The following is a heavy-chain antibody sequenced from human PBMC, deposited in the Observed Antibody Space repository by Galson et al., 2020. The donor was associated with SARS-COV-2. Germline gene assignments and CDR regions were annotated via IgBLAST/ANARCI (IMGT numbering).Heavy chain of an antibody. CDR1: GFTFDDYA. Sequence: SLKISCAASGFTFDDYAMHWVRQAPGKGLEWVSGISWNSGSIGYADSVKGRFTISRDNAKNSLYLQMNSLRAEDTALYYCAKLAGQYYYDSSGEVDYWGQGTLVTVSS. J-gene: IGHJ4*02. CDR2: ISWNSGSI. V-gene: IGHV3-9*01. CDR3: AKLAGQYYYDSSGEVDY. D-gene: IGHD3-22*01.